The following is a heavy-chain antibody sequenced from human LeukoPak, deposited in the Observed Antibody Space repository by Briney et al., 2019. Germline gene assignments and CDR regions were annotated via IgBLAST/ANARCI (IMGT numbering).Heavy chain of an antibody. J-gene: IGHJ4*02. D-gene: IGHD5-18*01. V-gene: IGHV4-4*07. CDR2: IYTSGSI. CDR3: ARDSGAGYSYVYFDY. Sequence: SKTLSLTCTVSGGSISSYYWSWIRQPAGKGLEWIGRIYTSGSINYNPSLKSRVAMSVDTSKNQFSLKLSSVTAADTAVYYCARDSGAGYSYVYFDYWGQGTLVTVSS. CDR1: GGSISSYY.